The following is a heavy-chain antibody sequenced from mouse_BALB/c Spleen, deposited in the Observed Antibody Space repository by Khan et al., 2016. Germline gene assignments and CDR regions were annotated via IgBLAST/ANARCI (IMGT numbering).Heavy chain of an antibody. J-gene: IGHJ3*01. CDR1: GYSITSDYA. CDR2: ISYSGST. CDR3: AIYFGSWFAY. D-gene: IGHD1-1*01. V-gene: IGHV3-2*02. Sequence: EVQLQESGPGLVKPSQSLSLTCTVTGYSITSDYAWNWIRQFPGNKLEWMGYISYSGSTSYNPSLKSRISITRDTSKNQFFLQLNSVTTEDTATCYCAIYFGSWFAYWGQGTLVTVSA.